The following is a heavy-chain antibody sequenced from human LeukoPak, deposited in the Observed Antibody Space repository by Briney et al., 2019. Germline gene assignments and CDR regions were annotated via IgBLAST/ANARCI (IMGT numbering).Heavy chain of an antibody. CDR3: AKDTDYSETRYFDY. D-gene: IGHD4-11*01. CDR2: ISWNSGSI. V-gene: IGHV3-9*01. CDR1: GFTFDDYA. J-gene: IGHJ4*02. Sequence: GGSLRLSCAASGFTFDDYAMHWVRQAPGKGLEWVSGISWNSGSIGYADSVEGRFTISRDNAKNSLYLQMNSLRAEDTALYYCAKDTDYSETRYFDYWGQGTLVTVSS.